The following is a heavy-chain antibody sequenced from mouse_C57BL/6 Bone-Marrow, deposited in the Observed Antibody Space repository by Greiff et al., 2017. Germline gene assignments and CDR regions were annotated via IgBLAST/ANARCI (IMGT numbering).Heavy chain of an antibody. CDR2: IYPGSGNT. V-gene: IGHV1-66*01. Sequence: VKLQESGPELVKPGASVKISCKASGYSFTSYYIHWVKQRPGQGLEWIGWIYPGSGNTKYNEKFKGKATLTADTSSSTAYMQLSSLTSEDSAVYYCVYYGYDYYAMDYWGQGTSVTVSS. J-gene: IGHJ4*01. CDR3: VYYGYDYYAMDY. D-gene: IGHD2-2*01. CDR1: GYSFTSYY.